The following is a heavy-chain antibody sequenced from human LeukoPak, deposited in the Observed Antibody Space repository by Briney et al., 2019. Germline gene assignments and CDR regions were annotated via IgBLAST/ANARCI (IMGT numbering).Heavy chain of an antibody. V-gene: IGHV1-46*01. D-gene: IGHD2-15*01. J-gene: IGHJ2*01. CDR3: ARCDHFEVAAKRDWYFDL. CDR2: INPSSGST. Sequence: GASVKVSCKASGYTFTGYYMHWVRQATGQGLEWMGIINPSSGSTSYAQKFQGRVTMTRDMSTSTVYMEMSSLRSEDTAVYYCARCDHFEVAAKRDWYFDLWGRGTLVTVSS. CDR1: GYTFTGYY.